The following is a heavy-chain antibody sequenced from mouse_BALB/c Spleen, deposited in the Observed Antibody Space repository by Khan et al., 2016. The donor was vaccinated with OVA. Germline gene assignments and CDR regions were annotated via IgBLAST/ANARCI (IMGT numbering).Heavy chain of an antibody. J-gene: IGHJ4*01. Sequence: QVQLQQSAAELARPGASVKMSCKASGYSFTTYTIHWVKQRPGQGLEWIGNINPSSGYIEYNQKFKDKTTLTADKSSSTASMHLSSLTSEDSAVYYCASLRLRVDYWGQGTSVTVSS. CDR1: GYSFTTYT. CDR3: ASLRLRVDY. V-gene: IGHV1-4*02. D-gene: IGHD1-2*01. CDR2: INPSSGYI.